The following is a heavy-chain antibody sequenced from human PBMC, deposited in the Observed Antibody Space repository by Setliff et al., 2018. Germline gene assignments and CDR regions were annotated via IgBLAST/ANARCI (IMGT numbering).Heavy chain of an antibody. CDR1: GYSISSGYI. D-gene: IGHD3-16*01. CDR2: IGHIGSI. CDR3: ASTSYDDIRGYYLPY. Sequence: PSETLSLTCTVSGYSISSGYIWGWNRQPPGKGREWVGNIGHIGSINHNSSLMSRLTISRDTSKNQFSLKLNSVTAADTAVYYCASTSYDDIRGYYLPYWGQGTLVTVSA. V-gene: IGHV4-38-2*02. J-gene: IGHJ4*01.